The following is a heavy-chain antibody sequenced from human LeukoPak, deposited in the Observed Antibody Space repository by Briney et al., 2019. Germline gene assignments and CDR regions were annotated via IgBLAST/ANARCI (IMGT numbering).Heavy chain of an antibody. Sequence: GGSLRLSCTASGFTFTSCAMNWVRQTPGKGLEWVPYISASSANIHYADSVKGRFTVSRDNAKNSLYLQMNSLTAEDTATYYCVRDRSYGSQYYYYIDVWGRGTTVTVSS. CDR2: ISASSANI. J-gene: IGHJ6*03. CDR3: VRDRSYGSQYYYYIDV. V-gene: IGHV3-48*01. CDR1: GFTFTSCA. D-gene: IGHD4-17*01.